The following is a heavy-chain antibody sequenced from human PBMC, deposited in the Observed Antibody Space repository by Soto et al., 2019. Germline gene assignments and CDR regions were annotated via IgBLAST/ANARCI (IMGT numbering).Heavy chain of an antibody. CDR2: IYYSGST. Sequence: SETLSLTCTVSGGSISSYYWTWIRQPPGKGLEWIGHIYYSGSTNYNPSLKSRVTISIDTSKNQFSLRLSSVTAADTAVYYCARSPSVVRGRIYWFDPWGQGTLVTVSS. D-gene: IGHD3-10*01. CDR3: ARSPSVVRGRIYWFDP. V-gene: IGHV4-59*08. J-gene: IGHJ5*02. CDR1: GGSISSYY.